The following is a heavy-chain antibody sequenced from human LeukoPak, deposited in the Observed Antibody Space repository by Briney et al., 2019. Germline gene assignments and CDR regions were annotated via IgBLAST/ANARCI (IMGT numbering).Heavy chain of an antibody. J-gene: IGHJ4*02. CDR2: ISYDGSNK. CDR3: AREENMGTFDY. Sequence: GESLRLSCAASRFIMGNFGMHWVRQAPGKGLEGVAVISYDGSNKYYADSVKGRFTISRDNSKNTLYLQMNSLRAEDTAVYYCAREENMGTFDYWGQGTLVTVSS. CDR1: RFIMGNFG. V-gene: IGHV3-30*03. D-gene: IGHD1-1*01.